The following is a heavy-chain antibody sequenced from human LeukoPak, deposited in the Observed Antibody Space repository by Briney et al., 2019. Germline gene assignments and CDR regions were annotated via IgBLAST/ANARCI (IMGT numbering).Heavy chain of an antibody. V-gene: IGHV4-59*01. CDR3: ARNHGGWFDS. CDR1: GGSISSYY. Sequence: SETLSLTCTVSGGSISSYYWSWIRQPPGKGLEWIGYIYYSGSTNYSPSLKSRVTMSLDTSKNQFSLKLNSVTAADTAVYYCARNHGGWFDSWGQGTLVTVSS. D-gene: IGHD4-23*01. CDR2: IYYSGST. J-gene: IGHJ5*01.